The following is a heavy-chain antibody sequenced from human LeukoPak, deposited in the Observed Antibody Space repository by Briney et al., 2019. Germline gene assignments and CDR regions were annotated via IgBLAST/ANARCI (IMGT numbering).Heavy chain of an antibody. V-gene: IGHV3-23*01. CDR3: AKTLYCGGDCPRTFDI. Sequence: PGGSLRLSCAASGLTFSSYAMRWVRQAPGRGLEWVSAISGRGGSTYYADSVKGRFTISRENSKNTLYLQMNSLRAEDTAVYYCAKTLYCGGDCPRTFDIWGQGTTVTVSS. CDR2: ISGRGGST. D-gene: IGHD2-21*02. J-gene: IGHJ3*02. CDR1: GLTFSSYA.